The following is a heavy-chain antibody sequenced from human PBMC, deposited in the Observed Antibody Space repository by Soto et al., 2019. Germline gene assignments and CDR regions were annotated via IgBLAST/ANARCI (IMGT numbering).Heavy chain of an antibody. V-gene: IGHV4-59*08. CDR3: AILSRGYYYYYGMDV. Sequence: QVQLQESGPGLVKPSETLSLTCTVSGGSISSYYWSWIRQPPGKGLEWIGYIYYSGSTNYNPSLKSRVTISVDTSKNQFSLKLSSVTAADTAVYYCAILSRGYYYYYGMDVWGQGTTVTVSS. D-gene: IGHD3-10*01. CDR2: IYYSGST. J-gene: IGHJ6*02. CDR1: GGSISSYY.